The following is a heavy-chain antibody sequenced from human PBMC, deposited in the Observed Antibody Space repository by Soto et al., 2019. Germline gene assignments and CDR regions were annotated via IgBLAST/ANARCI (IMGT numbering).Heavy chain of an antibody. V-gene: IGHV3-23*01. D-gene: IGHD2-15*01. CDR1: GFTFSSYT. CDR2: INPSGATT. J-gene: IGHJ4*02. Sequence: GGSLRLSCAASGFTFSSYTMTWVRQAPGEGPEWVSIINPSGATTYYAGSVKGRFTISRDNSKNTLYLQMNSLRADDTAVYYCAKRLQPAVGPFDCWGLGTLVTVSS. CDR3: AKRLQPAVGPFDC.